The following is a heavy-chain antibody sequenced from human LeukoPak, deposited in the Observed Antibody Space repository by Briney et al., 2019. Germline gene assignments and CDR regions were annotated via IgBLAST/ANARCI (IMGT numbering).Heavy chain of an antibody. Sequence: SETLSLTCTVSGGSISGFYWCWIRQPPGQGLDWIGCISDSGSTIYNPSLKSRVTMLIDTSKNQFSLRLTSVTAADTAVYFCASSFKDPYSWFDPWGQGTLVTVSS. CDR3: ASSFKDPYSWFDP. CDR1: GGSISGFY. D-gene: IGHD2-15*01. V-gene: IGHV4-59*01. CDR2: ISDSGST. J-gene: IGHJ5*02.